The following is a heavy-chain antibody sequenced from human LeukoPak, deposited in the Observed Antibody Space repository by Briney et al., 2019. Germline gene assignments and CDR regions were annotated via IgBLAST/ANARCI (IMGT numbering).Heavy chain of an antibody. D-gene: IGHD3-9*01. CDR2: ISYDGSNK. J-gene: IGHJ5*02. CDR3: ARDGRYYDILTGSHNWFDP. V-gene: IGHV3-30-3*01. CDR1: GFTFSSYA. Sequence: GGSLRLSCAASGFTFSSYAMHWVRRAPGKGLEWVAVISYDGSNKYYADSVKGRFTISRDNSKNTLYLQMNSLRAEDTAVYYCARDGRYYDILTGSHNWFDPWAQGTRVTVSS.